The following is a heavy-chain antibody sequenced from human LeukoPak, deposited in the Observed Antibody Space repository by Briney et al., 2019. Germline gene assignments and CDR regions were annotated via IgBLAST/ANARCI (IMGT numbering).Heavy chain of an antibody. J-gene: IGHJ4*02. Sequence: GGSLRLSCAASGFTFSSYAMSWVRQAPGKGLEWVSAISGSGGSTYYADSVKGRFTISRDNSKNTPYLQMNSLRAEDTAVYYCAKDPTGLWFGELTYYFDYWGQGTLVTVSS. D-gene: IGHD3-10*01. CDR3: AKDPTGLWFGELTYYFDY. V-gene: IGHV3-23*01. CDR2: ISGSGGST. CDR1: GFTFSSYA.